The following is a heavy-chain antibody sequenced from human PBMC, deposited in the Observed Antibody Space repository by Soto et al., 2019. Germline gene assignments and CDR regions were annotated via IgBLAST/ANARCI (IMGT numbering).Heavy chain of an antibody. J-gene: IGHJ5*02. D-gene: IGHD3-3*01. CDR1: GYTFTSYD. V-gene: IGHV1-8*01. Sequence: ASVKVSCKASGYTFTSYDINWVRQATGQGLEWMGWMNPNSGNTGYAQKFQGRVTMTRNTSISTAYMELSSLRSEDTAVYYCARQVIMWSYYDFWSGYNWFDPWGQGTLVTVSS. CDR2: MNPNSGNT. CDR3: ARQVIMWSYYDFWSGYNWFDP.